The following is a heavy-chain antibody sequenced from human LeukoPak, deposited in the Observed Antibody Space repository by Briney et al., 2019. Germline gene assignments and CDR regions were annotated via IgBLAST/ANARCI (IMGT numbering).Heavy chain of an antibody. CDR3: ARAVTPGFSDY. CDR2: INHSGST. V-gene: IGHV4-34*01. CDR1: GGSFSGYY. D-gene: IGHD2-21*02. J-gene: IGHJ4*02. Sequence: SETLSLTCAVYGGSFSGYYWSWIRQPPGKGLEWIGEINHSGSTNYNPSLKSRVTISVDTSKNQFSLKLSSVTAADTAVYYCARAVTPGFSDYWGQGTLVTVSS.